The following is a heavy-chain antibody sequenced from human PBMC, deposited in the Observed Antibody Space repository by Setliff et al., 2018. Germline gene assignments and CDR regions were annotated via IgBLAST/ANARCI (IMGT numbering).Heavy chain of an antibody. Sequence: SETLSLTCTVSGGSMRSISYYWGWVRQPPGKGLEWIGEIYHDGNSNFNPSVHYSPSLKSRVTMSIDKSNNQFSLKLTSVTAADTAVYYCAKGGGRYHSDSWGQGILVTVSS. D-gene: IGHD1-1*01. CDR1: GGSMRSISYY. CDR3: AKGGGRYHSDS. CDR2: IYHDGNSNFNPSV. J-gene: IGHJ4*02. V-gene: IGHV4-39*07.